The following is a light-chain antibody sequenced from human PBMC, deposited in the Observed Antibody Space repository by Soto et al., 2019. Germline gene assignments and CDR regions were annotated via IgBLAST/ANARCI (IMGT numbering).Light chain of an antibody. V-gene: IGKV1-8*01. Sequence: AIRMTQSPSSFSASTGDRVTITCRASQGISSYLAWYQQKPGKAPKLLIYAASTLQSGVPSRFSGSGSGTDFPLTISCLQSEDFATYYCQQYYSYPPGFGGGTKVEIK. CDR3: QQYYSYPPG. CDR1: QGISSY. J-gene: IGKJ4*01. CDR2: AAS.